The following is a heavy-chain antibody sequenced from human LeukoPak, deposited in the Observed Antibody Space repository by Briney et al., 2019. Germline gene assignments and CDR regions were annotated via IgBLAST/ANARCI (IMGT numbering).Heavy chain of an antibody. CDR3: ARRLAAAGYLPDY. CDR1: GYTFTSYD. J-gene: IGHJ4*02. D-gene: IGHD6-13*01. Sequence: ASVKVSCKASGYTFTSYDINWVRQATGQGLEWMGWMNPNSGNTGYAPKFQGRVTMTRDTSISTAYMELSSLTSEDTAVYYCARRLAAAGYLPDYWGQGTLVTVSS. V-gene: IGHV1-8*02. CDR2: MNPNSGNT.